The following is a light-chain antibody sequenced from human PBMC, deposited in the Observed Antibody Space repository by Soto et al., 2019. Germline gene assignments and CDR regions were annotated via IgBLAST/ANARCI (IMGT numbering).Light chain of an antibody. CDR2: DVS. CDR3: SSYTSSSTHV. CDR1: SSDVGAYNF. Sequence: QSALTQPASVSGSPGQSITISCTVTSSDVGAYNFVSWYQPHPGKVHKLMIFDVSSRPSGVSDRCSGSKSGNTASLTISGLQAEDESDYYCSSYTSSSTHVFGSGTKLTVL. J-gene: IGLJ1*01. V-gene: IGLV2-14*03.